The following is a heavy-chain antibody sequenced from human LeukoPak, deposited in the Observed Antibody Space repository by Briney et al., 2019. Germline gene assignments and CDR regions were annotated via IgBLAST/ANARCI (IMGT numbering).Heavy chain of an antibody. V-gene: IGHV3-23*01. CDR2: ISGSGGST. Sequence: PGGSLRLSCAASGFTFSSYAMNWVRQAPGKGLEWVSAISGSGGSTYYADSVKGRFTISRDNSKNTLYLQMNSLRAEDTAVYYCAKDDELLWFGGYYFDYWGQGTLVTVSS. CDR1: GFTFSSYA. D-gene: IGHD3-10*01. J-gene: IGHJ4*02. CDR3: AKDDELLWFGGYYFDY.